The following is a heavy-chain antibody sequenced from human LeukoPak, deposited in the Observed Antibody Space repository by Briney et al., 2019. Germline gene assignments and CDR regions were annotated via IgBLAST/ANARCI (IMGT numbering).Heavy chain of an antibody. CDR3: AAVDTVADASYYIDF. CDR2: IYYSGST. V-gene: IGHV4-39*07. D-gene: IGHD5-18*01. CDR1: GDSFSSVKDY. Sequence: SETLSLTCTVSGDSFSSVKDYWAWIRQPPGKGLEWIGNIYYSGSTYYNPSLKSRVTISVDTSKNQFSLKLSSVTAADTAVYYCAAVDTVADASYYIDFWGRGTLVTVSS. J-gene: IGHJ4*02.